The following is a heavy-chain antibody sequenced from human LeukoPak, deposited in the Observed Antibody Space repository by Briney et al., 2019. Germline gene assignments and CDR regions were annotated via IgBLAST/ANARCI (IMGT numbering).Heavy chain of an antibody. V-gene: IGHV5-51*01. CDR3: ARLGFPGYCTNGVCLYYYYGMDV. CDR1: GYSFTSYW. Sequence: GESLKISCKGSGYSFTSYWIGWVRQMPGKGLEWMGIIYPGDSDTRYSPSFQGQVTISADKSISTAYLQWSSLKASDTAMYYCARLGFPGYCTNGVCLYYYYGMDVWGQGTTVTVSS. J-gene: IGHJ6*02. D-gene: IGHD2-8*01. CDR2: IYPGDSDT.